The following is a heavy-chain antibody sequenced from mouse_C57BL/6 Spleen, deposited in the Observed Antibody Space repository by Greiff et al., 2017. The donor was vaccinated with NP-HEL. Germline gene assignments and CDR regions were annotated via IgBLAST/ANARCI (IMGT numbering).Heavy chain of an antibody. CDR2: IDPETGGT. J-gene: IGHJ2*01. CDR3: TRDYGSSY. V-gene: IGHV1-15*01. Sequence: QVQLKESGAELVRPGASVTLSCKASGYTFTDYEMHWVKQTPVHGLEWIGAIDPETGGTAYNQKFKGKAILTADKSSSTAYMELRSLTSEDSAVYYCTRDYGSSYWGKGTTLTVAS. CDR1: GYTFTDYE. D-gene: IGHD1-1*01.